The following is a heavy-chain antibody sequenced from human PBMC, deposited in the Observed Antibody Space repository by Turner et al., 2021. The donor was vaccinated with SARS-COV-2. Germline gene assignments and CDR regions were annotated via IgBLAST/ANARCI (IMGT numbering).Heavy chain of an antibody. V-gene: IGHV4-34*01. CDR2: MNHSGST. J-gene: IGHJ6*02. D-gene: IGHD1-26*01. Sequence: QVQLPQWGAGLIKPSETLSLPCAVYGWSFSGYYWSWIRQPPGKGLEWIGEMNHSGSTNYNPSLKSRVTISVDTSKNQFSLKLSSVTAADTAVYYCARGIKGVLMSGSYYYYGMDVWGQGTTVTVSS. CDR1: GWSFSGYY. CDR3: ARGIKGVLMSGSYYYYGMDV.